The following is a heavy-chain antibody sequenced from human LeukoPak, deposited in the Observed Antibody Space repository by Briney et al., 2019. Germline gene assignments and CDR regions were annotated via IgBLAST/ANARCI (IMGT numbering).Heavy chain of an antibody. Sequence: SGTLSLTCAVSGGSISSSYWWSWVRQPPGKGLEWIGEIYHSGSTNYNPSLKSRVTISVDKSKNQFSLKVTSVTAADTAVYYCARKGYDYGWFDPWGQGTLVTVSS. CDR3: ARKGYDYGWFDP. J-gene: IGHJ5*02. D-gene: IGHD5-12*01. CDR2: IYHSGST. V-gene: IGHV4-4*02. CDR1: GGSISSSYW.